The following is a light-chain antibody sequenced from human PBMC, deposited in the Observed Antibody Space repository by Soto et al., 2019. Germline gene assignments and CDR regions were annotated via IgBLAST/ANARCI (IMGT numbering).Light chain of an antibody. CDR2: RTS. CDR1: QSISSN. CDR3: QQYNNWPRAT. J-gene: IGKJ4*01. V-gene: IGKV3-15*01. Sequence: EIVMTQSPATLSVSPGEIATLSCRASQSISSNLAWYQQKPGQAPRLLMFRTSSRATGFPARFSGSGSGTELNLTISSLQSEDCGVYYCQQYNNWPRATFGGGTKVEIK.